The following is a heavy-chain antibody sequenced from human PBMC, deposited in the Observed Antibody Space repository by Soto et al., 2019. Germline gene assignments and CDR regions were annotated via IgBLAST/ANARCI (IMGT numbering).Heavy chain of an antibody. J-gene: IGHJ4*02. CDR1: GCALSTYE. CDR2: ISDSGSHI. Sequence: GGSLRLSCAASGCALSTYEMYWVRQAPGKGLECVSYISDSGSHIDYADSVKGRFTISQANAENSLSLQMNSLRAEDTAVYYCARGPLVGGTHPPDYWGQGTLVTVSS. V-gene: IGHV3-48*03. CDR3: ARGPLVGGTHPPDY. D-gene: IGHD1-26*01.